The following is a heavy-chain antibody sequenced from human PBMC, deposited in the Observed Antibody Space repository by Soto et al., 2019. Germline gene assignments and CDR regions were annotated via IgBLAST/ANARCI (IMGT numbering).Heavy chain of an antibody. CDR1: GFTFNTYS. CDR3: ARTSFYRSGSCRAEVSY. V-gene: IGHV3-48*02. Sequence: GGSLRLCCAAHGFTFNTYSMNCVLQASGKELEWASSIDSSGTTIYYEDSMKGRFDISRDNAKNPLYLQMNSLRDEDMAVYYCARTSFYRSGSCRAEVSYWGPGSLVTGSA. D-gene: IGHD6-19*01. CDR2: IDSSGTTI. J-gene: IGHJ4*02.